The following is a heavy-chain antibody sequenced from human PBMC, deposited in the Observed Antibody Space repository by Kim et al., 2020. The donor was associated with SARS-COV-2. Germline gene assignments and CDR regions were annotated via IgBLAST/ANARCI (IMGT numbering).Heavy chain of an antibody. J-gene: IGHJ2*01. V-gene: IGHV3-23*01. Sequence: GGSLRLSCAASRFTFSSSAMTWVRQAPGKGLEWVSSIFGSGHGTYYPDSVKGRFIISRDNSKNTLYLQMNKLRADDTAVYYCAKNVHVTSVTFLWYFDLWGRGTSVIVSS. CDR1: RFTFSSSA. CDR2: IFGSGHGT. D-gene: IGHD2-2*01. CDR3: AKNVHVTSVTFLWYFDL.